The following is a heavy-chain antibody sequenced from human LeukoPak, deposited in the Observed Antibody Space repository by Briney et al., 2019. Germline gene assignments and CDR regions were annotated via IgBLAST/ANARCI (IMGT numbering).Heavy chain of an antibody. CDR3: ARYGSSFGAADY. Sequence: PSETLSLTCTVSGGSISSYYWSWIRQPPGKGLEWTGYIYYSGSTNYNASLKSRVTISVDTSKKQFSLKLSSVTAADTAVYYCARYGSSFGAADYWGQGTLVTVSS. D-gene: IGHD6-13*01. J-gene: IGHJ4*02. CDR1: GGSISSYY. CDR2: IYYSGST. V-gene: IGHV4-59*08.